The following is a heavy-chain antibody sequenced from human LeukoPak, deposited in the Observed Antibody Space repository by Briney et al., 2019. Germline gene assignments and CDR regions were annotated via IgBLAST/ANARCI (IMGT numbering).Heavy chain of an antibody. D-gene: IGHD7-27*01. CDR3: ARDNWGSDY. CDR2: IYHRGTT. J-gene: IGHJ4*02. Sequence: PSETLSLTCTVSGFSLSSDYYWGWIRQPPGKGLEWIGSIYHRGTTYYNPSLKSRVTISLDTSENQFSLKLGSVTAADTAVYYCARDNWGSDYWGQGTLVTVSS. CDR1: GFSLSSDYY. V-gene: IGHV4-38-2*02.